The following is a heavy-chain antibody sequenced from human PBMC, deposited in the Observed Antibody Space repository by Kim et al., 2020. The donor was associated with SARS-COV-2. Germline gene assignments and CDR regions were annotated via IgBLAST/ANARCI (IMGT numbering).Heavy chain of an antibody. J-gene: IGHJ5*02. V-gene: IGHV4-31*03. CDR3: ARYCSSTSCRGWFDP. D-gene: IGHD2-2*01. Sequence: SETLSLTCTVSGGSISSGGYYWSWIRQHPGKGLEWIGYIYYSGSTYYNPSLKSRVTISVDTSRNQFSLKLSSVTAADTAVYYCARYCSSTSCRGWFDPWGQGTLVTVSS. CDR2: IYYSGST. CDR1: GGSISSGGYY.